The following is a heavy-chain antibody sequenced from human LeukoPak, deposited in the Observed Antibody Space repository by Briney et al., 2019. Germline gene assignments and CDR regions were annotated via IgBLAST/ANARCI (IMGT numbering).Heavy chain of an antibody. J-gene: IGHJ5*02. D-gene: IGHD3-22*01. CDR3: ARGPRITMIVVVITNWFDP. Sequence: TSETLSLTCTVSGGSISSGSYYWSWIRQPPGKGLEWIGEINHSGSTNYNPSLKSRVTISVDTSKNQFSLKLSSVTAADTAVYYCARGPRITMIVVVITNWFDPWGQGTLVTVSS. V-gene: IGHV4-39*07. CDR1: GGSISSGSYY. CDR2: INHSGST.